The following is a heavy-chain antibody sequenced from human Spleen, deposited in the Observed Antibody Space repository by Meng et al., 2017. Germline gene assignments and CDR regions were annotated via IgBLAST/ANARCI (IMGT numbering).Heavy chain of an antibody. CDR3: ARLSADGDY. CDR2: IYPGDSDT. Sequence: KVSCKGSGYSFSNYWIGWVRQMPGKGLEWMGIIYPGDSDTSYSSSFQGLVTISADKSITTAFLQWSSLRASDTAMYYCARLSADGDYWGQGTLVTVS. CDR1: GYSFSNYW. D-gene: IGHD2/OR15-2a*01. V-gene: IGHV5-51*01. J-gene: IGHJ4*02.